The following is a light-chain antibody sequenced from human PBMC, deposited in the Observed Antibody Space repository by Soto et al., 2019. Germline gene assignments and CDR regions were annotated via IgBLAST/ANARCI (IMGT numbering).Light chain of an antibody. CDR2: SND. CDR1: SSNIGSHT. Sequence: QSVLTQPPSASATPGQRVAISCSGSSSNIGSHTVNWYHQLPGTAPKLLIYSNDQRPSGVPGRFSGSKSGTSASLAISGLQSEEEGEYYCATWEDSLNGPVFGGGTKLTVL. J-gene: IGLJ3*02. V-gene: IGLV1-44*01. CDR3: ATWEDSLNGPV.